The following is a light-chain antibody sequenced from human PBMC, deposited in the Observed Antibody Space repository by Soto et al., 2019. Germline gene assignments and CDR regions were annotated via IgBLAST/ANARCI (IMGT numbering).Light chain of an antibody. Sequence: QSALTQHASVSESPGQSITISCAGTSSDVCGYNHVTWYQQHADKAPKLLIHEVSNRPSGVSNRFSGSKSGNTASLTISWLQAEDEADYYCTSYTCISTYVFGTGTKVTVL. V-gene: IGLV2-14*01. CDR1: SSDVCGYNH. J-gene: IGLJ1*01. CDR2: EVS. CDR3: TSYTCISTYV.